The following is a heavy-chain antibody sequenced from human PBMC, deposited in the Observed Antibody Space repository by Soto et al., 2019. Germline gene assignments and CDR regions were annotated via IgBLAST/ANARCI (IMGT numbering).Heavy chain of an antibody. CDR3: AKGGISTTGLDY. Sequence: EVQLLESGGGLEQPGGSLSLSCAVSGFTFNTFAMSWVRQAPGGGLEWVSSTTATGDYTYYAASVKGRFTISRDNSKNTLYLHLSSLRPDDTAVYYCAKGGISTTGLDYWGQGTLVTVSS. D-gene: IGHD3-9*01. V-gene: IGHV3-23*01. J-gene: IGHJ4*02. CDR2: TTATGDYT. CDR1: GFTFNTFA.